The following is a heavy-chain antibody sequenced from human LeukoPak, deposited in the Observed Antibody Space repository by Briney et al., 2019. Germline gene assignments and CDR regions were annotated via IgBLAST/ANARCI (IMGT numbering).Heavy chain of an antibody. V-gene: IGHV1-69*04. Sequence: GASVKISCKASGGTFSSDAISCVRQAPGQGLEWMGRIIPIFGIANYAQKFQGRVTITSDKSTSTAYMELSSLRSEDTAVYYCAVGDTAMVTAHPPFDYWGQGTLVTDSS. D-gene: IGHD5-18*01. CDR2: IIPIFGIA. CDR3: AVGDTAMVTAHPPFDY. J-gene: IGHJ4*02. CDR1: GGTFSSDA.